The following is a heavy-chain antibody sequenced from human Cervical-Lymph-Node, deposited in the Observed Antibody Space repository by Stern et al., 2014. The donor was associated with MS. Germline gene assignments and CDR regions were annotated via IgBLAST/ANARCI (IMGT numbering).Heavy chain of an antibody. J-gene: IGHJ6*02. D-gene: IGHD3-3*01. CDR1: GYTFTNYG. Sequence: QDQLVESGAEVKKPGASVKVSCKASGYTFTNYGISWVRQAPGQGLEWMGWITTYNGNTNYAQKLQGRVTMTTDTSTSTAYMELRSLRSDDTAVYGVVPPGYYYGMDVWGQGTTVTVSS. CDR2: ITTYNGNT. CDR3: VPPGYYYGMDV. V-gene: IGHV1-18*01.